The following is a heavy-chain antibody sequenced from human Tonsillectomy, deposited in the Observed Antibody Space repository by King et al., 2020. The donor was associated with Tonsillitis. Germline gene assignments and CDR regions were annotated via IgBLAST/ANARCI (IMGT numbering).Heavy chain of an antibody. J-gene: IGHJ4*02. V-gene: IGHV3-30-3*01. CDR2: ISSEGSNK. CDR1: GFTFSRDA. D-gene: IGHD1-26*01. Sequence: VQLVESGGGVVQPGRSLRLSCVASGFTFSRDAMHWVRQAPGKGLEWVAVISSEGSNKFYGDSVKGRFTITRQNSKNTLDLHMNSLRAADTAVYYCARDWEEVTYYFDYWGQGTLVTVSS. CDR3: ARDWEEVTYYFDY.